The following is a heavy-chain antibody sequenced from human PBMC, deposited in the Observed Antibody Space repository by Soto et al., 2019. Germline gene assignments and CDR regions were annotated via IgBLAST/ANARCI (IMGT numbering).Heavy chain of an antibody. V-gene: IGHV2-5*02. CDR1: GFSLSTSGVG. Sequence: QITLKESGPTLVKPTQTLTPTCTFSGFSLSTSGVGVGWIRQPPGKALEWLAFLYWDDDKRYSPSLKSRLTITKDTSKNQVLLTMTNMDPVDTATYYCARTSVNWGSRGLVDYWGQGTLVTVAS. J-gene: IGHJ4*02. CDR3: ARTSVNWGSRGLVDY. D-gene: IGHD7-27*01. CDR2: LYWDDDK.